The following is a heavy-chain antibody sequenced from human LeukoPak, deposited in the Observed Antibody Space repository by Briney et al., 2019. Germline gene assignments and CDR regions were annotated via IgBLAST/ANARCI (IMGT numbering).Heavy chain of an antibody. CDR3: AKAVDTTTPWPY. J-gene: IGHJ4*02. CDR2: IRYDGSNK. V-gene: IGHV3-30*02. D-gene: IGHD1-14*01. Sequence: PGGSLRLSCAASGFTFSSYGMHWVRQAPGKGLEWVAFIRYDGSNKYYADSVKGRFIISRDNSKNTLYLQMNSLRAEDTAVYYCAKAVDTTTPWPYWGQGTLVTVSS. CDR1: GFTFSSYG.